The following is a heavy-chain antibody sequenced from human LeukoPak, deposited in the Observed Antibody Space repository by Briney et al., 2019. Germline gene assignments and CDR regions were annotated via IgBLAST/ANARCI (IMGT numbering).Heavy chain of an antibody. CDR3: ATPLSSGNDY. CDR1: GFTFSSYA. J-gene: IGHJ4*02. D-gene: IGHD3-10*01. Sequence: SGGSLRLSCAASGFTFSSYAMSWVRQAPGKGLEWVSGISGSGGSTYYADSVKGRFTISRDNSKNTLYLQMNSLRAEGTAVYNCATPLSSGNDYWGQGTLVTVSS. CDR2: ISGSGGST. V-gene: IGHV3-23*01.